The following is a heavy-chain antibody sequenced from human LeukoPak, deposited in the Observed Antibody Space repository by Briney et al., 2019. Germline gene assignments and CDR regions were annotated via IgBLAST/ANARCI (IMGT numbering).Heavy chain of an antibody. CDR3: AGGDGTLSY. V-gene: IGHV6-1*01. J-gene: IGHJ4*02. Sequence: SQTLSLTCAISGDSVSTKNGAWNWIRQSPSRGLERLGRTYYRSKWYNDYAVSVKSRITINPDPSRNQFSLHLNSVTPDDTAFYYCAGGDGTLSYWGQGTLVAVSS. CDR1: GDSVSTKNGA. D-gene: IGHD1-26*01. CDR2: TYYRSKWYN.